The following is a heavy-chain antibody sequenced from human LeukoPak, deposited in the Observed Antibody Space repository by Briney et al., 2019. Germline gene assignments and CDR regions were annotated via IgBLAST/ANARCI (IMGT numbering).Heavy chain of an antibody. CDR2: INPNSDYT. V-gene: IGHV1-2*02. D-gene: IGHD2-21*01. Sequence: GASVRVSCKASGYTFTDYYIHWARQAPGQGLEWMGWINPNSDYTFYAQKFQGRVTLTRDTSISTVYMELTTLTSDDTALYYCAVAPGDYWGQGTLVSVSA. CDR3: AVAPGDY. J-gene: IGHJ4*02. CDR1: GYTFTDYY.